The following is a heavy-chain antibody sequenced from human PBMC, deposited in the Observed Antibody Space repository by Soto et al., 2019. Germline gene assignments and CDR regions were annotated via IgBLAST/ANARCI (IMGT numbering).Heavy chain of an antibody. D-gene: IGHD4-17*01. V-gene: IGHV1-69*12. CDR2: IIPIFGTA. CDR3: ARSSHDYGDGGDAFDI. CDR1: GGTFSSYA. Sequence: QVQLVQSGAEVKKPGSPVKVSCKASGGTFSSYAISWVRQAPGQGLEWMGGIIPIFGTANYAQKFQGRVTITADESTSTAYMELSSLRSEDTAVYYCARSSHDYGDGGDAFDIWGQGTMVTVAS. J-gene: IGHJ3*02.